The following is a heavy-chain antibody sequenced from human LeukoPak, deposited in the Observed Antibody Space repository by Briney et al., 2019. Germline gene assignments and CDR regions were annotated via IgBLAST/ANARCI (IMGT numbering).Heavy chain of an antibody. CDR2: IKQDGSEK. CDR1: GFTFSSYW. J-gene: IGHJ3*02. Sequence: GGSLRLSCAASGFTFSSYWMSWVRQAPGKGLEWVANIKQDGSEKYYVDSVKGRFTISRDNAKNSLYLQRNSLRAEDTAVYYCAREMYYYDSSGGAFDIWGQGTMVTVSS. V-gene: IGHV3-7*01. D-gene: IGHD3-22*01. CDR3: AREMYYYDSSGGAFDI.